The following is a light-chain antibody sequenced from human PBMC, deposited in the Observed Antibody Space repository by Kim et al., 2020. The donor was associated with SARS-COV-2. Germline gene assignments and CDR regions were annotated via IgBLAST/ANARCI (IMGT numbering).Light chain of an antibody. CDR2: GAS. J-gene: IGKJ1*01. Sequence: ASVGDRVTITCRGSQDINTRLAWYQQRPGMVPKLLIDGASSLQSGVPSRFSGSGSGTDFTLTIWSLQPEDFATYYCQQANNFPWTFGQGTKVDIK. CDR1: QDINTR. CDR3: QQANNFPWT. V-gene: IGKV1-12*01.